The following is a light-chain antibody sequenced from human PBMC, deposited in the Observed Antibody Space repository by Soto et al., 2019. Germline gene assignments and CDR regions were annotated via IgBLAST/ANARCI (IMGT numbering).Light chain of an antibody. CDR1: QSVRSNY. Sequence: EIVLTQSPGTLSLSSGERATLSCRASQSVRSNYLAWYQQKPGQAPRLLIYGASSRATGIPHRFGGSGSGTDFALTISRLEPEDFAVYYCQQYASSPLTFGGGTKVELK. V-gene: IGKV3-20*01. CDR2: GAS. J-gene: IGKJ4*01. CDR3: QQYASSPLT.